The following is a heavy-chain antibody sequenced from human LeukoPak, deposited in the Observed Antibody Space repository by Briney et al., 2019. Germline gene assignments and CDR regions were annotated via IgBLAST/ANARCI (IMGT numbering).Heavy chain of an antibody. D-gene: IGHD1-7*01. Sequence: GGSLRLSCPASGLIVSGNYITWVRQAPGKGLAWVSVIYNNGATFHAEPVRGRFTISRDKSENTVHLQMNSLRPEDTAIYYCARFDTSIVAAEGTNAFDIWGHGTEVIVSS. V-gene: IGHV3-66*02. J-gene: IGHJ3*02. CDR2: IYNNGAT. CDR3: ARFDTSIVAAEGTNAFDI. CDR1: GLIVSGNY.